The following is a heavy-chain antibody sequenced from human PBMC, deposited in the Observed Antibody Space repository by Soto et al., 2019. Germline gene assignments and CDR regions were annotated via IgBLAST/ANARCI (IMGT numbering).Heavy chain of an antibody. V-gene: IGHV4-31*03. CDR2: IYYSGST. J-gene: IGHJ6*02. CDR1: GGSISSGGYY. Sequence: QVQLQESGPGLVKPSQTLSLTCTVSGGSISSGGYYWSWIRQHPGKGLEWIGYIYYSGSTYYNPSLKMRVTISVDTSKNQFSLKLSSVTAADTAVYYCARGGLGYCSGGSCYSAGLSRYYYGMDVWGQGTTVTVSS. CDR3: ARGGLGYCSGGSCYSAGLSRYYYGMDV. D-gene: IGHD2-15*01.